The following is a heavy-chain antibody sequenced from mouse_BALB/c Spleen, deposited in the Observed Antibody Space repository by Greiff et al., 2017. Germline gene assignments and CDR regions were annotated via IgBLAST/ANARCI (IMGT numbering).Heavy chain of an antibody. V-gene: IGHV1S81*02. Sequence: QVQLKQSGAELVKPGASVKLSCKASGYTFTSYYMYWVKQRPGQGLEWIGEINPSNGGTNFNEKFKSKATLTVDKSSSTAYMQLSSLTSEDSAVYYCTAVYGNFAMDYWGQGTSVTVSS. CDR1: GYTFTSYY. CDR3: TAVYGNFAMDY. CDR2: INPSNGGT. J-gene: IGHJ4*01. D-gene: IGHD2-1*01.